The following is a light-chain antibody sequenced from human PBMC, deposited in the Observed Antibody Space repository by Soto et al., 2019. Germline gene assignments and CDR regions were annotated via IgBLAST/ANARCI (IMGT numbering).Light chain of an antibody. CDR2: DAS. CDR1: QSVSSY. Sequence: EIVLTQSPATLSLSPGERATLSCRASQSVSSYLAWYQQKPGQAPRLLIYDASNRATGIPARFSGSGSGTDFTLTISSLEPEDFEVYYCQQRNNWPKRFTFGPGTKVDIK. J-gene: IGKJ3*01. CDR3: QQRNNWPKRFT. V-gene: IGKV3-11*01.